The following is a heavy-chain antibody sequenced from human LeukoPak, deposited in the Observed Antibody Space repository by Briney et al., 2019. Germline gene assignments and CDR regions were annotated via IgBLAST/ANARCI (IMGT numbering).Heavy chain of an antibody. Sequence: GGSLRPSGAAPPSPFSNNPLSWFRQAPGKGLDWASPLSVPVSDGGAYYADSVKGRFTISRDNSKNTLHLQMNSLRDEDTAMYYCAKNRGKGAVSGTGEIDYWGQGTLVTVSS. CDR3: AKNRGKGAVSGTGEIDY. V-gene: IGHV3-23*01. CDR1: PSPFSNNP. CDR2: LSVPVSDGGA. J-gene: IGHJ4*02. D-gene: IGHD6-19*01.